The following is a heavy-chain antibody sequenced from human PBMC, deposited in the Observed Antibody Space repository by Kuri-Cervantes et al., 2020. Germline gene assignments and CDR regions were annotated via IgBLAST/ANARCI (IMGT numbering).Heavy chain of an antibody. CDR1: EFTFSSYA. Sequence: GESLKISCAASEFTFSSYAMHWVRQAPGKGLERVAVISYDGSNKYYADTVKGRFTISRDNSKNTLYLQMNSLRAEDTAVYYRAPGVGSGYSPYFDYWGQGTLVTVSS. D-gene: IGHD3-22*01. J-gene: IGHJ4*02. CDR2: ISYDGSNK. CDR3: APGVGSGYSPYFDY. V-gene: IGHV3-30-3*01.